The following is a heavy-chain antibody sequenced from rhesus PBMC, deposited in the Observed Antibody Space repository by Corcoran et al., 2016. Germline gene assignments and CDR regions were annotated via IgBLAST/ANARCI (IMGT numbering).Heavy chain of an antibody. V-gene: IGHV4-147*01. CDR2: IYCGIGST. D-gene: IGHD3-34*01. CDR3: ARVDVLGTVGGSLDV. Sequence: QVQLQESGPGLVKPSETLPLTCAVSGASISSKYWGWIRPPPGKGRGCIGYIYCGIGSTSYNPSLKILFTISTDTSKNQFSLKLSSVTAADTAVYYCARVDVLGTVGGSLDVWGRGVLVTVSS. J-gene: IGHJ5-2*02. CDR1: GASISSKY.